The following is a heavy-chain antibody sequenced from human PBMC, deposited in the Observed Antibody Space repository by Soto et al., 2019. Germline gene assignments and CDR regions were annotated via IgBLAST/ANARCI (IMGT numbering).Heavy chain of an antibody. Sequence: ASVKVSCKASGGTFSSYAISWVRQAPGQGLEWMGGIIPIFGTANYAQKFQGRVTITADESTSTAYMELSSLRSEDTAVYYCARDSLYDPPRGWFDPWGQGTLVTVSS. CDR1: GGTFSSYA. CDR2: IIPIFGTA. V-gene: IGHV1-69*13. CDR3: ARDSLYDPPRGWFDP. D-gene: IGHD5-12*01. J-gene: IGHJ5*02.